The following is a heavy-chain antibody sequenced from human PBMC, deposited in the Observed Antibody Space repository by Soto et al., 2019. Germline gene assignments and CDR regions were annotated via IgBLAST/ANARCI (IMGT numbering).Heavy chain of an antibody. D-gene: IGHD1-1*01. CDR1: GYIFTTYG. Sequence: QVHLVQSGAEVKKPGASVKVSCKGSGYIFTTYGITWVRQAPGQGLEWMGWISAHNGNTNYAQKLQGRVTVTREPSPSTAYMELRNLKSDDTAVYYCARGRYGDYWGQGALVTVSS. J-gene: IGHJ4*02. CDR3: ARGRYGDY. V-gene: IGHV1-18*01. CDR2: ISAHNGNT.